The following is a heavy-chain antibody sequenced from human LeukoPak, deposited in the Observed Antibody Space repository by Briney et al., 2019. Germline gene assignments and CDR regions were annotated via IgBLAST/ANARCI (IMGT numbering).Heavy chain of an antibody. J-gene: IGHJ4*02. Sequence: ASVKVSCKASGYTFTGYYIHWVRQAPGQGLEWMGWINPNSGGTNYAQKFRGRVTMARDTSISTAYMELSRLTSDDTAVYYCARDAIVRDYSNSDYWGQGTLVTASS. CDR2: INPNSGGT. CDR1: GYTFTGYY. D-gene: IGHD4-11*01. CDR3: ARDAIVRDYSNSDY. V-gene: IGHV1-2*02.